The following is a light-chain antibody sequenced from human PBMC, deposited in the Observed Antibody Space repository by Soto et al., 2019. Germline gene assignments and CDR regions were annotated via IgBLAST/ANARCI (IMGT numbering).Light chain of an antibody. J-gene: IGKJ1*01. CDR2: GAS. Sequence: EILLTQSRGTVSLSPGERATVSGRAIQSFSSSYLAWYQQKPGQAPRILIYGASSTATGIPDRFSGSGSGTDFTLTISSLEPEDFAVYYCQQYDSSPPTWTFGQGTKVDIK. CDR3: QQYDSSPPTWT. CDR1: QSFSSSY. V-gene: IGKV3-20*01.